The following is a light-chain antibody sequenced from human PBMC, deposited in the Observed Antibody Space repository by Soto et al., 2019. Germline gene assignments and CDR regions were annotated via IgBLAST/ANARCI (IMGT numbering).Light chain of an antibody. J-gene: IGKJ2*01. CDR2: GAS. CDR3: QQYGSSPKA. V-gene: IGKV3-20*01. CDR1: ESVSSSD. Sequence: EIVLTQSPGILSLSPGERATLSCRASESVSSSDLAWYQQKPGQAPRLLIYGASTRATGIPDRFTGSGSGTDYILTISRLEPEDFEVYYCQQYGSSPKAFGQGTKLEIK.